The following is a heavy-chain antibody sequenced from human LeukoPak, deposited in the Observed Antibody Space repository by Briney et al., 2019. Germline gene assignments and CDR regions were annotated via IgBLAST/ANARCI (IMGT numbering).Heavy chain of an antibody. J-gene: IGHJ5*02. CDR3: ARGGPDFSCSSTSCRYSILSWFDP. V-gene: IGHV4-39*07. CDR2: IYYSGST. D-gene: IGHD2-2*01. Sequence: KASETLSLTCTVSGGSISSSSYYWGWIRQPPGKGLEWIGSIYYSGSTYYNPSLKSRVTISVDTSKNQFSLKLSSVTAADTAVYYCARGGPDFSCSSTSCRYSILSWFDPWGQGTLVTVSS. CDR1: GGSISSSSYY.